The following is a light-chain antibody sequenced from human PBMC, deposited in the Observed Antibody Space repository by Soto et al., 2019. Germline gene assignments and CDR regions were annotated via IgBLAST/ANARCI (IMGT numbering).Light chain of an antibody. V-gene: IGKV1-39*01. Sequence: DIQLTQSPSFLSASIGDRVTIPCRASQDFSNYLAWYQQKPGEAPKLLIYAASSLQSGVPSRFSGSGSGTDFTLTISSLQPEDFATYYCQQSYSTPSITFGQGTRLENK. CDR2: AAS. CDR3: QQSYSTPSIT. J-gene: IGKJ5*01. CDR1: QDFSNY.